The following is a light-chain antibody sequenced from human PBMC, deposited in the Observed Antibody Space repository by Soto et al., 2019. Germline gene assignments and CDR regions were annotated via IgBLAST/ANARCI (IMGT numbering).Light chain of an antibody. CDR2: SAS. CDR1: QSVSRNF. Sequence: EIVLTQTPWSLPWSPGETATLSCRDSQSVSRNFLAWYHQKPGQAPRLLMQSASSRATGIPDRVSGSGSGTDFNLTSSRLEPEDFGVYYCQQYASSPRTVGQGTKVDIK. CDR3: QQYASSPRT. J-gene: IGKJ1*01. V-gene: IGKV3-20*01.